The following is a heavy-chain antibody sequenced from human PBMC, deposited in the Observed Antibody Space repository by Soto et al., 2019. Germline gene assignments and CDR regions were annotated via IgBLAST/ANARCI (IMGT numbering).Heavy chain of an antibody. CDR3: AKGGLGYCSGGSCYSFDP. J-gene: IGHJ5*02. CDR1: GFTFSSYA. Sequence: GGSLRLSCAASGFTFSSYAMSWVRQAPGKGLEWVSAISGRGGSTYYADSVKGRFTISRDNSKNTLYLQMNSLRAEDTAVYYCAKGGLGYCSGGSCYSFDPWGQGTLVTVSS. CDR2: ISGRGGST. V-gene: IGHV3-23*01. D-gene: IGHD2-15*01.